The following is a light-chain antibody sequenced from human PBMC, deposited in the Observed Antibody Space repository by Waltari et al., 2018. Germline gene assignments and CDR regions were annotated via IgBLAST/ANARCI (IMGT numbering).Light chain of an antibody. CDR2: IGS. CDR3: MQALQTPWT. J-gene: IGKJ1*01. CDR1: QSLLDRNGYNL. V-gene: IGKV2-28*01. Sequence: DIVVTQSPLSLPVTPGEPASLSCTSTQSLLDRNGYNLLDWYLQKPGQSPQPLIYIGSNRASGVPDRFSGSGSGRDFTLKISRVEAEDVGVYYCMQALQTPWTFGQGTKVEIK.